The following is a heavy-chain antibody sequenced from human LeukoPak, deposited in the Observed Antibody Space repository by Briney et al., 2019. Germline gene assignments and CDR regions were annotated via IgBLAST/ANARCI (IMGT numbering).Heavy chain of an antibody. Sequence: PGGSLRLSCAASGFTLSSYSMNWVRQAPGKGLEWVSSISSSSSYIYYADSAKGRFTISRDNAKNSLYLQMNSLRAEDTAVYYCARGGRAAATFDYWGQGTLVTVSS. CDR2: ISSSSSYI. V-gene: IGHV3-21*01. D-gene: IGHD6-13*01. CDR3: ARGGRAAATFDY. J-gene: IGHJ4*02. CDR1: GFTLSSYS.